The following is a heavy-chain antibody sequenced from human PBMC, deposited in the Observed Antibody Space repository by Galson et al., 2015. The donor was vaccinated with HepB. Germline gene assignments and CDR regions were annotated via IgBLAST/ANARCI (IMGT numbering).Heavy chain of an antibody. CDR1: GYTFTNYY. Sequence: SVKVSCKASGYTFTNYYITWVRQAPGQGLEWLGWISAYNGNTNYARSFQGRVTMTTDASTSTAYMELRSLRSDDTAVYYCARAVDVFVLINTPRGHWLDPCGPGTLVAVSS. D-gene: IGHD2-8*01. CDR2: ISAYNGNT. CDR3: ARAVDVFVLINTPRGHWLDP. J-gene: IGHJ5*02. V-gene: IGHV1-18*01.